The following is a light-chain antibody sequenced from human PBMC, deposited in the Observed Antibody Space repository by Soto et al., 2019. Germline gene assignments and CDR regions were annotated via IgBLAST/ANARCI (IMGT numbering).Light chain of an antibody. CDR1: QSISTE. V-gene: IGKV3-15*01. CDR2: SAS. J-gene: IGKJ2*01. CDR3: QQGHNWPLT. Sequence: EIAMTQSPATLSVSPGERATLSCSASQSISTELAWYQQIPGQPPRLLIYSASTRAPGVPARFTGSGSGSEFTLTISGLPSEDFAIYYCQQGHNWPLTFGQGTRLEI.